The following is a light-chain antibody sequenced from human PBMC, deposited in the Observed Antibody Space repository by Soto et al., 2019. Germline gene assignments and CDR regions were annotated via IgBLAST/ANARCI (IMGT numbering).Light chain of an antibody. V-gene: IGKV3-20*01. CDR3: QQYGSSGT. Sequence: VLTQSPATLSLSPGDSFTLSCRASQSVNIYLAWYQQKPGQAPRLLIYDASNRATGIPDRFSGSGCGADFTLTISRLEPEDFAVYYCQQYGSSGTFGQGTKVDIK. J-gene: IGKJ1*01. CDR1: QSVNIY. CDR2: DAS.